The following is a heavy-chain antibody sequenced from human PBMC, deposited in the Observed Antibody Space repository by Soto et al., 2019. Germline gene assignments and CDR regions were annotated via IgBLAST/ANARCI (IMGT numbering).Heavy chain of an antibody. CDR1: GYTFTSYC. J-gene: IGHJ4*02. V-gene: IGHV1-18*03. CDR3: VRKTGATRVRFDY. D-gene: IGHD5-12*01. Sequence: ASVKVSCKASGYTFTSYCISWVRQAPVRGLEWMGWISAYNGNTNYAQKLQGRVTMTTDTSTSTAYMELSSLRSEDMVVYSCVRKTGATRVRFDYWGQGTLVTVSS. CDR2: ISAYNGNT.